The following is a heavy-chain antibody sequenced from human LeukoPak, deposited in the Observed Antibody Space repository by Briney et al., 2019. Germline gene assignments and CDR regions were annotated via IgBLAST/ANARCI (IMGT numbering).Heavy chain of an antibody. CDR2: IYYSGST. Sequence: PSETLSLTCSVSGGSMSSYYWSWIRQPPGKGREGWGYIYYSGSTNYNPSRKSGGTISVDTCKNQFSLKLSSVTAADTAVYYCARDRGPESRGSYGGGIFDSWGPGTLVTVSS. CDR3: ARDRGPESRGSYGGGIFDS. D-gene: IGHD1-26*01. CDR1: GGSMSSYY. V-gene: IGHV4-59*01. J-gene: IGHJ5*01.